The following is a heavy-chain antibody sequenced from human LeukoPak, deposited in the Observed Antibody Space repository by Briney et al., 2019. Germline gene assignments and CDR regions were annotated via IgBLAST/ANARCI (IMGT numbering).Heavy chain of an antibody. CDR3: ARRAVDNSYYYYMDV. D-gene: IGHD6-19*01. CDR1: GYTFTSYD. V-gene: IGHV1-8*03. J-gene: IGHJ6*03. Sequence: GASVKVSCKASGYTFTSYDINWVRQVTGQGLEWMGWMNPKSGNTGYAQKFQGRVTITRNTSISTAYMEVSSLRYEDTAVYYCARRAVDNSYYYYMDVWGKGTMVTVSS. CDR2: MNPKSGNT.